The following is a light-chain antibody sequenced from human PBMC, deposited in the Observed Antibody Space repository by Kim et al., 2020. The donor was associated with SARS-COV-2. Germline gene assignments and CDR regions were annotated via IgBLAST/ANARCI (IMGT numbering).Light chain of an antibody. J-gene: IGKJ2*01. CDR3: QQRSTWPMYT. CDR2: DAS. Sequence: IVLTQSPATLSLSPGERATLSCRASQSVDNYLSWYQQKPGQPPRLLIYDASNRAAGIPARFTGRGSGTDFTLTISSLEPEDFAVYFCQQRSTWPMYTFGRGTKLEI. CDR1: QSVDNY. V-gene: IGKV3-11*01.